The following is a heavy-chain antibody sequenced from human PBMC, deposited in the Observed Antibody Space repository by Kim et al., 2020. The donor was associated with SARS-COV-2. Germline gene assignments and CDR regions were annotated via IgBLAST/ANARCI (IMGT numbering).Heavy chain of an antibody. CDR2: TTRDGDGS. V-gene: IGHV3-64D*06. J-gene: IGHJ4*02. Sequence: GGSLRLSCSASGFTFSDKEIKWVRRERGIGRQYVSATTRDGDGSFYADSVKDRFTIFRDNSKNTLFLQMSGLRVEDTAVYYCVRYGRNYGAVHWGQGTLVTVSS. D-gene: IGHD1-7*01. CDR3: VRYGRNYGAVH. CDR1: GFTFSDKE.